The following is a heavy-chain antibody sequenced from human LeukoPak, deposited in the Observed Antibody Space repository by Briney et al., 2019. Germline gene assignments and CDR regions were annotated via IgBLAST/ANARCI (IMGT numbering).Heavy chain of an antibody. J-gene: IGHJ5*02. CDR3: ARDRRSVAAAGIIFDP. Sequence: ASVKVSCKASGYTFTSYGISWVRQAPGQGLEWMGWISAYNGNTNYAQKLQGRVTMTTDTSTSTAYMELRSLRSGDTAVYYCARDRRSVAAAGIIFDPWGQGTLVTVSS. CDR1: GYTFTSYG. D-gene: IGHD6-13*01. V-gene: IGHV1-18*01. CDR2: ISAYNGNT.